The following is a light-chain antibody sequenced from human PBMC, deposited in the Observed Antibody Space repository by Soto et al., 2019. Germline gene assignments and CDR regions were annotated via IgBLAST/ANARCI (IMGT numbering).Light chain of an antibody. V-gene: IGKV1-33*01. CDR3: QQYDSLPLT. J-gene: IGKJ4*01. CDR2: DAS. CDR1: QDINSY. Sequence: DIQMTQSPSSLSAYVGDRVTITCQASQDINSYLIWYQQKPGKVPKVLIYDASNLGTGVPSRFSGSGSGTDFAFTISSLQPADIATYYCQQYDSLPLTFGGGTKVHI.